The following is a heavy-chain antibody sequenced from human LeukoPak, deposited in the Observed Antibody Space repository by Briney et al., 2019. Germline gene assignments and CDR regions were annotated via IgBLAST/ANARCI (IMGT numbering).Heavy chain of an antibody. V-gene: IGHV3-66*01. CDR2: IYDDGST. CDR3: ASCGNDCDPRETAWVDFLH. CDR1: GLTVSRKF. D-gene: IGHD2-21*02. Sequence: GESLRLSCVVSGLTVSRKFMNWVRQAPGKGLEWVSGIYDDGSTFYADSVKGRFSISRDTSRNTLSLQMSSLRAEDTAVYFCASCGNDCDPRETAWVDFLHWGQGTLVTVSS. J-gene: IGHJ1*01.